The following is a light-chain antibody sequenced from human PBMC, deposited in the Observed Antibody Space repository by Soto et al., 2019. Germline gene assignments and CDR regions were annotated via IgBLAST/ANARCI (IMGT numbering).Light chain of an antibody. CDR3: MKGTHWPIT. CDR1: QILVHSDGIAY. Sequence: DVVMTQSPLPLPVSLGQPASIACGSSQILVHSDGIAYFSWFQQRPGRSPRRLIYKVSNRDSGVPARFRGSGSGTDFALKLRRVEAEDVGVYYCMKGTHWPITFGQGTRLEIK. CDR2: KVS. J-gene: IGKJ5*01. V-gene: IGKV2-30*02.